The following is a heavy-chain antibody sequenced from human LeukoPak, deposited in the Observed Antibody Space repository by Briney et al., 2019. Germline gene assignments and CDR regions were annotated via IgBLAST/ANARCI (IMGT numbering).Heavy chain of an antibody. CDR3: ARGLTIFGVVINYMDV. Sequence: SVKVSCKASGGTFSSYTISWVRQAPGQGLEWMGRIIPILGIANYAQKFQGRVTITADKSTSTAYMELSSLRSEDTAVYYCARGLTIFGVVINYMDVWGKGTTVTASS. D-gene: IGHD3-3*01. CDR1: GGTFSSYT. J-gene: IGHJ6*03. CDR2: IIPILGIA. V-gene: IGHV1-69*02.